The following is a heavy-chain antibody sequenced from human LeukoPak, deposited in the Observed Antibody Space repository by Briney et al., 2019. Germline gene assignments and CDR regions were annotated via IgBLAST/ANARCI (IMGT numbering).Heavy chain of an antibody. Sequence: PGGCLRLSCAASGFTFSTYWMHWVRPAPGGGLVWVSRINSDGSSTRYTDPVKGRFTISRDNAKNTLYLQMNSLRAEDTAVYYCARDSPHSSNDFHYWGQGTLVTVSS. V-gene: IGHV3-74*01. CDR2: INSDGSST. CDR3: ARDSPHSSNDFHY. J-gene: IGHJ4*02. CDR1: GFTFSTYW. D-gene: IGHD6-13*01.